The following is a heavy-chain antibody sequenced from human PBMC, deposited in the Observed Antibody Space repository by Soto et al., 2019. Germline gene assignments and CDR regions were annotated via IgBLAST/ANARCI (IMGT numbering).Heavy chain of an antibody. V-gene: IGHV4-59*01. CDR3: ARSIAAAPPIGGMDV. D-gene: IGHD6-25*01. CDR1: GASFSSYY. J-gene: IGHJ6*02. CDR2: IYYSEST. Sequence: PSETLYLTWTVSGASFSSYYWSCIRPPPGEGLEWIGYIYYSESTNYSPSLKSRVTISVDTSKNQFSLKLSCGTAADTAGYYCARSIAAAPPIGGMDVWGQGTTVTASS.